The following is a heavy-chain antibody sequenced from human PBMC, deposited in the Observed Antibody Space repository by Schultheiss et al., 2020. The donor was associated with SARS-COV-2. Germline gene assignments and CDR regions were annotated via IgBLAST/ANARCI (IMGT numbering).Heavy chain of an antibody. CDR3: AHRQVVGATYDF. CDR2: IYWDDDK. J-gene: IGHJ4*02. V-gene: IGHV2-5*02. Sequence: SGPTLVKPTQTLTLTCTFSGFSLSTSGLGVGWIRQPPGKALEWLALIYWDDDKRYSPSLQSRLTITKDTSKNQVVLTMTNLGPVDTATYYCAHRQVVGATYDFWGQGTLVTVSS. D-gene: IGHD1-26*01. CDR1: GFSLSTSGLG.